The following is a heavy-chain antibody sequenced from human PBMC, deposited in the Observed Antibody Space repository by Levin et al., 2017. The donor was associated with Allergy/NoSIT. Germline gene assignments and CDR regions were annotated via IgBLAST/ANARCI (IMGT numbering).Heavy chain of an antibody. D-gene: IGHD5-18*01. CDR3: ARGGYSYGGPFFDY. CDR1: GFTFSSYG. Sequence: GGSLRLSCAASGFTFSSYGMHWVRQAPGKGLEWVAVIWYDGSNKYYADSVKGRFTISRDNSKNTLYLQMNSLRAEDTAVYYCARGGYSYGGPFFDYWGQGTLVTVSS. CDR2: IWYDGSNK. V-gene: IGHV3-33*01. J-gene: IGHJ4*02.